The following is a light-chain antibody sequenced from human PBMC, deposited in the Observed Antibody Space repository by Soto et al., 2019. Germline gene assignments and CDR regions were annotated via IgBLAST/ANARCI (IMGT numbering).Light chain of an antibody. CDR1: QSVSSN. CDR3: QKYGSSPRA. CDR2: GAS. V-gene: IGKV3-15*01. Sequence: EIRMTQSPATLSVSPGERATLSCRASQSVSSNLAWYQQKPGEAPRLLIYGASTRATGIPARFSGSGSGTDFTLTISRLEPEDFAVYYCQKYGSSPRAFGQGTNVDIK. J-gene: IGKJ1*01.